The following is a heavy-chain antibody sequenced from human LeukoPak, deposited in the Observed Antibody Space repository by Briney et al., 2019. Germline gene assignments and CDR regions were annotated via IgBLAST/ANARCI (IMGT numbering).Heavy chain of an antibody. Sequence: QAGGSLRLSCAASGFTFSIYAMSWVRQAPGKGLEWVSAISGSGGSTYYADSVKGRFTISRDNSKNTLYLQMNSLRAEDTAVYYCAKTPTPRYCSSTSCRGRARNKNWFDPWGQGTLVTVSS. CDR2: ISGSGGST. J-gene: IGHJ5*02. D-gene: IGHD2-2*01. V-gene: IGHV3-23*01. CDR1: GFTFSIYA. CDR3: AKTPTPRYCSSTSCRGRARNKNWFDP.